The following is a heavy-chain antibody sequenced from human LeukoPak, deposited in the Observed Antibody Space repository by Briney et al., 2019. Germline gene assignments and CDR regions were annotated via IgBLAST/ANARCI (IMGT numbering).Heavy chain of an antibody. J-gene: IGHJ6*03. CDR3: AKGMTSHPVFYYMDV. CDR1: GFTFDDYG. Sequence: GGSLRLSCAASGFTFDDYGMFWVRQAPGKGLEWVAGINGNSGTIAYADSVKGRFTISRDNAKKSLYLQMNSLRIEDTALYYCAKGMTSHPVFYYMDVWGKGTTVTVSS. CDR2: INGNSGTI. V-gene: IGHV3-9*01.